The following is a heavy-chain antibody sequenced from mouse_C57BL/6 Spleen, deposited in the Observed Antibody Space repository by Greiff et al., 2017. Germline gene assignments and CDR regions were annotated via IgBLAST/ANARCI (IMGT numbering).Heavy chain of an antibody. CDR3: TTVDDY. Sequence: QVQLQQPGAELVRPGTSVKLSCKASGYTFTSYWMHWVKQRPGQGLEWIGVIDPSDSYTNYNQKFKGKATLTVDTSSSTAYMQLSSLTSEDSAVYYCTTVDDYWGQGTTLTVSS. CDR2: IDPSDSYT. V-gene: IGHV1-59*01. CDR1: GYTFTSYW. D-gene: IGHD1-1*01. J-gene: IGHJ2*01.